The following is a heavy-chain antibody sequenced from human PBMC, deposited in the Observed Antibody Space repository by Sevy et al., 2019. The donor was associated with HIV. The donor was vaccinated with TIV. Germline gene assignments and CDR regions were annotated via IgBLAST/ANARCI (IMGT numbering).Heavy chain of an antibody. V-gene: IGHV3-30*02. CDR2: IRYDGSNK. CDR3: ARDRYYYDSSGYYNRYYYYYGMDV. CDR1: GFTLSTYG. Sequence: GGSLRLSCAASGFTLSTYGIHWVRQAPGKGLEWVAVIRYDGSNKYYADSVKGRFTISRDNSKNTLYLQMNSLRAEDTAVYYCARDRYYYDSSGYYNRYYYYYGMDVWGQGTTVTVSS. D-gene: IGHD3-22*01. J-gene: IGHJ6*02.